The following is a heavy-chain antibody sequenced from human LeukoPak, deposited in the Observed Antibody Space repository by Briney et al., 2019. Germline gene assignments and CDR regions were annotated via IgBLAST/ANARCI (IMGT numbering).Heavy chain of an antibody. J-gene: IGHJ4*02. CDR2: INPNSGDT. V-gene: IGHV1-2*02. Sequence: ASVKVSCKASGYTFTSYYMHWVRQAPGQGLEWMGWINPNSGDTNYAQKFQGRVTMTRDTSISTAYMELSRLRSDDTAVYYCAREIAARARHFDYWGQGTLVTVSS. CDR1: GYTFTSYY. CDR3: AREIAARARHFDY. D-gene: IGHD6-6*01.